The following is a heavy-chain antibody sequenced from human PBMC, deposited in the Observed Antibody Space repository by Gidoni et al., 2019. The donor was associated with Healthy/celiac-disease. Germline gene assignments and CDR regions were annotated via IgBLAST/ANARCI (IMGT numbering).Heavy chain of an antibody. J-gene: IGHJ6*02. Sequence: EVQLVESGGGLVQPGGSLRLSCAASGFSFISYWMSWVRQAPGKGLEWVANIKQDGSEKYYVDSVKGRFTISRDNAKNSLYLQMNSLRAEDTAVYYCARVEYSSSDLNYYYYGMDVWGQGTTVTVSS. CDR1: GFSFISYW. V-gene: IGHV3-7*03. CDR3: ARVEYSSSDLNYYYYGMDV. CDR2: IKQDGSEK. D-gene: IGHD6-6*01.